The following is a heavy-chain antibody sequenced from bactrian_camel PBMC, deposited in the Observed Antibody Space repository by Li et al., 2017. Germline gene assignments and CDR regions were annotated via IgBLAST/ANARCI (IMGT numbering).Heavy chain of an antibody. Sequence: LVESGGGSVQTGGSLRLSCAASGFTFDESDMGWFRQAPGNECELVSTTSSDGNTRYADSVKGRFTVSQDNARKAVYLQMNSLKPDDTAVYYCAADTARRCDSWHCGESWKFCYWGQGTQVTVS. V-gene: IGHV3S60*01. D-gene: IGHD6*01. CDR3: AADTARRCDSWHCGESWKFCY. J-gene: IGHJ4*01. CDR2: TSSDGNT. CDR1: GFTFDESD.